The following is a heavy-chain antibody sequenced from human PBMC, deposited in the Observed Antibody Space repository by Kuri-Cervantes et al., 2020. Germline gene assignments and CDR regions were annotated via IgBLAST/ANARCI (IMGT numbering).Heavy chain of an antibody. V-gene: IGHV4-39*07. CDR2: IYYSGST. CDR1: GGPSSSYY. D-gene: IGHD1-26*01. J-gene: IGHJ2*01. CDR3: ASPIVGAGDDWYFDL. Sequence: GSLRLCCTVSGGPSSSYYWGWIRQPPGKGLEWIGGIYYSGSTYYNPSLKSRVTISVDTSKNQFSLKLSSVTAADTAVYYCASPIVGAGDDWYFDLWGRGTLVTVSS.